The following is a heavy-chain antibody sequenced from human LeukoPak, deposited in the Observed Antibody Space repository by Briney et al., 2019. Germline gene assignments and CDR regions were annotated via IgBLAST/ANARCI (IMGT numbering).Heavy chain of an antibody. Sequence: ASVKVSCKASGYTFTGYYMHWVRQAPGQGLEWMGWINPNSGGTNYAQKFQGRVTMTRGTSISTAYMELSRLRSDDTAVYYCARIGYSSGWYYFDYWGQGTLVTVSS. CDR3: ARIGYSSGWYYFDY. CDR2: INPNSGGT. CDR1: GYTFTGYY. D-gene: IGHD6-19*01. V-gene: IGHV1-2*02. J-gene: IGHJ4*02.